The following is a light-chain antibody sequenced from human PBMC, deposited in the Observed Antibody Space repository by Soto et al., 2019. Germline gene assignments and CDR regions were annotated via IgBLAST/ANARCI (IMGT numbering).Light chain of an antibody. V-gene: IGKV3-15*01. CDR2: DAS. CDR3: QQYYTWPE. Sequence: IGLKQSPGTLSLSQGERATLSCRASQSVSYYLAWYQQKPGQAPRLLIYDASTRATGIPARFSGSGSGTEFTLTIGSLQSEDSAVYYCQQYYTWPEFGQVTKVDIK. J-gene: IGKJ1*01. CDR1: QSVSYY.